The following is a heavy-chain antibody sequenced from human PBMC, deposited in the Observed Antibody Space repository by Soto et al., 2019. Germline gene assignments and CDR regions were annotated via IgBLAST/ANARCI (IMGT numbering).Heavy chain of an antibody. CDR1: GYTFTSYD. D-gene: IGHD2-2*01. CDR3: ARVTGYCSSTSCYSYGMDV. J-gene: IGHJ6*02. Sequence: ASVKVSCKASGYTFTSYDISWVRQAPGQGLEWMGWISAYNGNTNYAQKLQGRVTMTTDTSTSTAYMELRSLRSDDTAVYYCARVTGYCSSTSCYSYGMDVWGQGTTVTAP. CDR2: ISAYNGNT. V-gene: IGHV1-18*01.